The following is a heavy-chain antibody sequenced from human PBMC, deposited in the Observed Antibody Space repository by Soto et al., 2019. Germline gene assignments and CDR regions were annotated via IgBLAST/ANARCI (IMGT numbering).Heavy chain of an antibody. CDR1: GFTFSSYG. V-gene: IGHV3-30*18. CDR3: XKGATIFGVVPTDWFDP. J-gene: IGHJ5*02. Sequence: GGSLRLSCAASGFTFSSYGMHWVRQAPGKGLEWVAVISYDGSNKYYADSVKGRFTISRDNSKNTLYLQMNSLRAEDTAVYYCXKGATIFGVVPTDWFDPWGQGTLVTVSS. D-gene: IGHD3-3*01. CDR2: ISYDGSNK.